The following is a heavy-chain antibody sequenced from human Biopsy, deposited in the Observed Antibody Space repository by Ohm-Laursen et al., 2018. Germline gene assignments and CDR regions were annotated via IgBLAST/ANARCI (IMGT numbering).Heavy chain of an antibody. V-gene: IGHV4-4*07. CDR3: ERWTPEYDSSRYYLDAFDI. J-gene: IGHJ3*02. D-gene: IGHD3-22*01. CDR2: ISSSGST. CDR1: GGSLSTYY. Sequence: SETLSLTCTVSGGSLSTYYWSWIRQPAGKGLEWIGRISSSGSTNYNPSLRSRVTLSMDTSKRQFSLKMSFVTAADTAVYYCERWTPEYDSSRYYLDAFDIWGQGTKVTVSS.